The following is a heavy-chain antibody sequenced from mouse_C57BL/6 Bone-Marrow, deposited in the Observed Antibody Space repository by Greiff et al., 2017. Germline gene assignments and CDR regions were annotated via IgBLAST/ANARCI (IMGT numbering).Heavy chain of an antibody. D-gene: IGHD1-1*01. Sequence: QVQLQQSGAELVKPGASVKISCKASGYAFSSYWMNWVKQRPGKGLEWIGQIYPGDGDTNYNGKFKGKATLTADKSSSTAYMQLSSLTSEDSAVYFCAREVYYGSTYYAMDYWGQGTSVTVSS. V-gene: IGHV1-80*01. CDR1: GYAFSSYW. CDR2: IYPGDGDT. J-gene: IGHJ4*01. CDR3: AREVYYGSTYYAMDY.